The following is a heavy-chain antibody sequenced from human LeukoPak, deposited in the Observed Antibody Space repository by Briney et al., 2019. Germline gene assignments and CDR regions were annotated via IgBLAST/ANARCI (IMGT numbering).Heavy chain of an antibody. CDR2: INPNSGGT. CDR1: GYTFTGYY. J-gene: IGHJ3*02. V-gene: IGHV1-2*02. D-gene: IGHD1-1*01. CDR3: ARVEVLLSAFDI. Sequence: ASVKVSCKASGYTFTGYYMHWVLQAPGQGLEWMGWINPNSGGTNYAQKFQGRVTMTRDTSISTAYMELSRLRSDDTAVYYCARVEVLLSAFDIWGQGTMVTVSS.